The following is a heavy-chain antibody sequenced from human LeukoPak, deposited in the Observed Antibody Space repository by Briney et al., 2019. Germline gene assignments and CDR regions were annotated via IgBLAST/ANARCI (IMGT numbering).Heavy chain of an antibody. V-gene: IGHV4-59*01. CDR2: IYYSGST. Sequence: PSETLSLTCTVSGGSISSYYWSWIRQPPGKGLEWIGYIYYSGSTNYNPSLKSRVTISVDTSKNQFSLKLSSVTAADTAVYYCARASGGVRGVRGARFDYWGQGTLVTVSS. D-gene: IGHD3-10*01. CDR3: ARASGGVRGVRGARFDY. J-gene: IGHJ4*02. CDR1: GGSISSYY.